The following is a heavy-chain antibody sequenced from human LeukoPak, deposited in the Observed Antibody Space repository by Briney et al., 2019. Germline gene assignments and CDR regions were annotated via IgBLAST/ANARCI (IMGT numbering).Heavy chain of an antibody. CDR1: GYTFTSYA. J-gene: IGHJ3*02. D-gene: IGHD3-16*01. CDR2: INADNGNT. Sequence: ASVNVSCKASGYTFTSYAMHWVRQAPGQRLEWMGWINADNGNTKYSQKFQGRVTITRDTSASTAYMELSSLTSEDTAVYYCARGEIVITFGSSRPGDAFDIWGQGTMVTVSS. CDR3: ARGEIVITFGSSRPGDAFDI. V-gene: IGHV1-3*01.